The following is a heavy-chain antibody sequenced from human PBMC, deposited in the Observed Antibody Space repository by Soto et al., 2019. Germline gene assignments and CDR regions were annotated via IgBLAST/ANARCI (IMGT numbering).Heavy chain of an antibody. CDR1: GFTFSSYD. CDR3: ARGDGYNVQRRGFDY. V-gene: IGHV3-13*01. CDR2: IGTAGDT. Sequence: SLRLSCAASGFTFSSYDMHWVRQATGKGLEWVSAIGTAGDTYYPGSVKGRFTISRENAKNSLYLQMNSLRAGDTAVYYCARGDGYNVQRRGFDYWGQGTLVTVSS. J-gene: IGHJ4*02. D-gene: IGHD5-12*01.